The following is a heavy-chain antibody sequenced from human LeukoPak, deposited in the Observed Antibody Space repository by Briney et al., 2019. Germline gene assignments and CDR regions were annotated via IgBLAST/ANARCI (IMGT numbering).Heavy chain of an antibody. V-gene: IGHV3-48*03. D-gene: IGHD4-17*01. CDR2: ISSSGGAT. CDR3: ARAYGGYPYYYYYYGMDV. Sequence: GGSLRLSCAASGFTFSSYKMNWVRETPGRGVERVSYISSSGGATYYADSVKGGFTISRDNAKNTLYLQMNSLRAEDTAVYYCARAYGGYPYYYYYYGMDVWGKGATVTVSS. CDR1: GFTFSSYK. J-gene: IGHJ6*04.